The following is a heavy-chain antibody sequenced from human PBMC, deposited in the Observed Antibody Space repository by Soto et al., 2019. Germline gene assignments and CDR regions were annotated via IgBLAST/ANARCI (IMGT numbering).Heavy chain of an antibody. CDR3: ARFRGAFDI. V-gene: IGHV3-9*01. CDR2: ISRNSGSI. D-gene: IGHD2-21*01. Sequence: GGSLRLSCAASGFTFDDYGVHWVRQGPGKGLEWVSGISRNSGSIGYADSVKGRFTISRDNAKNSLYLQMNSLRAEDTALYYCARFRGAFDIWGQGQWSPSPQ. CDR1: GFTFDDYG. J-gene: IGHJ3*02.